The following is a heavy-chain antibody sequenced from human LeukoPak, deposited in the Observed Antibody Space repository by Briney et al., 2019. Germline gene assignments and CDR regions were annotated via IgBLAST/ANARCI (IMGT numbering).Heavy chain of an antibody. Sequence: GGSLRLSCAASGFTFSSYEMNWVRQAPGKGLEWVSYISSSGSTIYYADSVKGRFTISRDNAKNSLYLQMNSLRAEDTAVYYCARVMGYCSGGSCPAHSYDAFDIWGQGTMVTVSS. CDR3: ARVMGYCSGGSCPAHSYDAFDI. V-gene: IGHV3-48*03. J-gene: IGHJ3*02. CDR1: GFTFSSYE. CDR2: ISSSGSTI. D-gene: IGHD2-15*01.